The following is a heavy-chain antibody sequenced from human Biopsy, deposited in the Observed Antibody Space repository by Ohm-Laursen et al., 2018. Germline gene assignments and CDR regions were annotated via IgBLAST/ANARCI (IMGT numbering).Heavy chain of an antibody. Sequence: TLSFTCPVSGGAIKSHYWSWTRQSPRKGLEWIGHISGRGATNYNPSLRGPVTISVDTSKNQFPLKVISVTASDPAVYYCARVTWDPYSWGQGILVTVSS. CDR1: GGAIKSHY. D-gene: IGHD7-27*01. CDR3: ARVTWDPYS. CDR2: ISGRGAT. J-gene: IGHJ4*02. V-gene: IGHV4-59*11.